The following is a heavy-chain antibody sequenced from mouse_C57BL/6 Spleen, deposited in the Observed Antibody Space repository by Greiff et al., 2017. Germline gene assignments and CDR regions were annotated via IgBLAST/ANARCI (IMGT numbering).Heavy chain of an antibody. CDR1: GYTFTDHT. CDR2: IYPRDGST. Sequence: QVQLQQSDAELVKPGASVKISCKVSGYTFTDHTIHWMKQRPEQGLEWIGYIYPRDGSTKYNEKFKVKATLTADKSSSTAYMQLISLTSENSAVYVCAREVLRRYWYIEVWGTGTTVTVSS. CDR3: AREVLRRYWYIEV. V-gene: IGHV1-78*01. J-gene: IGHJ1*03. D-gene: IGHD1-1*01.